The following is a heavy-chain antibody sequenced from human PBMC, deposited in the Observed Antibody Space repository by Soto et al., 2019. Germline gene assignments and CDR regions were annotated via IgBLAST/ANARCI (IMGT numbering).Heavy chain of an antibody. CDR3: ARVGYSYGYLSYFDY. CDR1: GFTVSSNY. V-gene: IGHV3-53*01. D-gene: IGHD5-18*01. CDR2: IYSGGST. J-gene: IGHJ4*02. Sequence: PGGSLRLSCAASGFTVSSNYMSWVRQAPGKGLEWVSVIYSGGSTYYADSVKGRFTISRDNSKNTLYLQMNSLRAEDTAVYYCARVGYSYGYLSYFDYWGQGTLVTVSS.